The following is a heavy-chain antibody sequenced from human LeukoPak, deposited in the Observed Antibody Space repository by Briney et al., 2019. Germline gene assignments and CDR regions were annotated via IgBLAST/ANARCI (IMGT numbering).Heavy chain of an antibody. CDR2: MYYSGNT. V-gene: IGHV4-39*07. Sequence: PSETLSLTCTVSGDSVNSNIYYWGWVRQPPGKGPEWIASMYYSGNTYYNPSLKGRVTISKDTSRNQFSLTLSSVTAADTAVYYCARSFKGTFIVLLNWGQGTLVTVSS. D-gene: IGHD2/OR15-2a*01. CDR1: GDSVNSNIYY. CDR3: ARSFKGTFIVLLN. J-gene: IGHJ4*02.